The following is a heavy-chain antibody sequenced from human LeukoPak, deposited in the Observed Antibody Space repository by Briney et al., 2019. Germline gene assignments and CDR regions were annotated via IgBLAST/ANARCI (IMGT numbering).Heavy chain of an antibody. Sequence: GESLKISCKGSGCNFTAYWIAWVRQMPGKGVEWMGVSHPINSDTKYSPSFQGQVTISADKSSSTAYLQWNSLKASDTAMYYCARHQYYYDSSGNYGWFDSWGQGTLVTVSS. CDR1: GCNFTAYW. V-gene: IGHV5-51*01. D-gene: IGHD3-22*01. CDR2: SHPINSDT. J-gene: IGHJ5*01. CDR3: ARHQYYYDSSGNYGWFDS.